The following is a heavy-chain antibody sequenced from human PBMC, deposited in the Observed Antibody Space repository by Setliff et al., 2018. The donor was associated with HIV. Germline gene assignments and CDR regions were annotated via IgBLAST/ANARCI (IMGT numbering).Heavy chain of an antibody. V-gene: IGHV3-23*03. CDR1: GFSFSSFA. J-gene: IGHJ4*01. Sequence: GGSLRLSCAASGFSFSSFAMSWVRQAPGKGLELVSAIYGGGSYTYYVDSVKGRFTIFRDNSRNTLYLQMNSLRAEDTATYYCVKGGDYTNPFDYWGHGTLVTVPQ. CDR2: IYGGGSYT. D-gene: IGHD4-4*01. CDR3: VKGGDYTNPFDY.